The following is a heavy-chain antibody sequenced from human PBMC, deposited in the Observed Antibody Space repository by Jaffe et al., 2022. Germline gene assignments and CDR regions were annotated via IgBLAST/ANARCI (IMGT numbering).Heavy chain of an antibody. CDR2: IYSGGST. V-gene: IGHV3-53*04. J-gene: IGHJ4*02. CDR3: ARVRAGTYELDY. Sequence: EVQLVESGGGLVQPGGSLRLSCAASGFTVSSNYMSWVRQAPGKGLEWVSVIYSGGSTYYADSVKGRFTISRDNSKNTLYLQMNSLRAEDTAVYYCARVRAGTYELDYWGQGTLVTVSS. D-gene: IGHD6-19*01. CDR1: GFTVSSNY.